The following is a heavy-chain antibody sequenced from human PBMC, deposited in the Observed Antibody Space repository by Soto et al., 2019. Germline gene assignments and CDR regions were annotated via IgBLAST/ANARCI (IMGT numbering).Heavy chain of an antibody. V-gene: IGHV3-7*01. CDR1: GFTFSNYW. CDR2: IKQDGGET. J-gene: IGHJ4*02. Sequence: GGSLRLSCGASGFTFSNYWMNWVRQAPGKGLEWVANIKQDGGETSYVDSVKGRFSISRDNAKSSLYLQMNSLRAEDTAVYYCARIDDSAWYTRDYWRQGTLVTVSS. D-gene: IGHD6-19*01. CDR3: ARIDDSAWYTRDY.